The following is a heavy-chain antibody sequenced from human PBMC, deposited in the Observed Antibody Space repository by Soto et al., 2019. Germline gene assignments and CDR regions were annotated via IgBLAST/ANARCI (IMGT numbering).Heavy chain of an antibody. D-gene: IGHD1-26*01. CDR3: AVGATHGSHYYYYGMDV. CDR1: GYTFTGYD. Sequence: GASVKVSCKASGYTFTGYDINWVRQATGQGLEWMGWMNPNSGNTGYAQKFQGRVTMTRNTSISTAYMELSSLRSEDTAVYYCAVGATHGSHYYYYGMDVWGQGTTVTVSS. J-gene: IGHJ6*02. CDR2: MNPNSGNT. V-gene: IGHV1-8*01.